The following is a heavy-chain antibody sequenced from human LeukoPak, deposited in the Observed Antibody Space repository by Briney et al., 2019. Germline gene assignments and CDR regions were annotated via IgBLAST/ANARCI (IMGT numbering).Heavy chain of an antibody. D-gene: IGHD6-6*01. V-gene: IGHV3-74*01. CDR1: GFTFSTYW. J-gene: IGHJ4*02. CDR3: AKDTNDVSRARCDGFDN. CDR2: IISDGSTT. Sequence: GGSLRLSCAASGFTFSTYWMHWVRQAPGKGLVWVSRIISDGSTTIYADSVKGRFAISRDNSKSTLYLQVNSLRAEDTAIYYCAKDTNDVSRARCDGFDNWGQGTLVTVSS.